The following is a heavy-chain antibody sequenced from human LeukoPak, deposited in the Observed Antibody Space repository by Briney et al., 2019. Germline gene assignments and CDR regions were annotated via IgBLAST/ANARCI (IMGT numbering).Heavy chain of an antibody. CDR1: GYTFTSYG. CDR2: ISAYNGNT. Sequence: VSVKVSCKASGYTFTSYGISWVRQTPGQGLEWMGWISAYNGNTNYAQKLQGRVTMTTDTSTSTAYMELRSLRSDDTAVYYCARDDYYDSPHWYFDLWGRGTLVTVSS. D-gene: IGHD3-22*01. V-gene: IGHV1-18*01. J-gene: IGHJ2*01. CDR3: ARDDYYDSPHWYFDL.